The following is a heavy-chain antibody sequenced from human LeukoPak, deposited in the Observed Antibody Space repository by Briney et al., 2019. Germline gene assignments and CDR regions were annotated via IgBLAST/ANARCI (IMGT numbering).Heavy chain of an antibody. V-gene: IGHV1-69*02. Sequence: SVKVSCKASGGTFSSYTISWVRQAPGQGLEWMGRIIPILGIANYAQKFQGRVTITADKSTSTAYMELSSLRSEDTAVYYCASMGIAVAGWNTYCFDYWGQGTLVTVSS. CDR2: IIPILGIA. CDR3: ASMGIAVAGWNTYCFDY. D-gene: IGHD6-19*01. CDR1: GGTFSSYT. J-gene: IGHJ4*02.